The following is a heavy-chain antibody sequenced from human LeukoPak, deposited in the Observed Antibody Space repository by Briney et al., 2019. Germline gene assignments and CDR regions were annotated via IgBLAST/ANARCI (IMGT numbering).Heavy chain of an antibody. V-gene: IGHV6-1*01. CDR3: ARGEGQWPTEWFDP. D-gene: IGHD6-19*01. CDR1: GDSVSSNSAA. Sequence: SQALSLTCAISGDSVSSNSAAWNWIRQSPSRGLEWLGRTYYRSKWYNDYAVSVKSRITINPDTSKNQFSLQLNSVTPEDTAVYYCARGEGQWPTEWFDPWGQGTLVTVSS. CDR2: TYYRSKWYN. J-gene: IGHJ5*02.